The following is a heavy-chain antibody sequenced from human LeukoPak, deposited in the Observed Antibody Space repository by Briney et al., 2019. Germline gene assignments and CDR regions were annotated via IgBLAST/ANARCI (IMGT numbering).Heavy chain of an antibody. D-gene: IGHD3-22*01. CDR3: AKAPDSTGYYFQDY. Sequence: GSLRLSCAASGFTFSSSGMHWVRQAPGKGLEWVAGMSYDGSNKYYADSVKDRFTISRDNSKNTLYLQMNSPRAEDTAVYYCAKAPDSTGYYFQDYWGRGTLVAAS. CDR1: GFTFSSSG. J-gene: IGHJ4*02. CDR2: MSYDGSNK. V-gene: IGHV3-30*18.